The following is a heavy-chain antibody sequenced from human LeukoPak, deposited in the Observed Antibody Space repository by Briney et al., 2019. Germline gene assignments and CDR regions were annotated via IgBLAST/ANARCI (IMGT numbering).Heavy chain of an antibody. D-gene: IGHD5-18*01. J-gene: IGHJ4*02. CDR2: IYYSGST. V-gene: IGHV4-39*01. CDR1: GGSISSSSYY. CDR3: ARHPPSRGYSYGYPPNYFDY. Sequence: SETLSLTCTVSGGSISSSSYYWGWIRQPPGKGLEWIGSIYYSGSTYHNPSLKSRVTISVDTSKNQFSLKLSSVTAADTAVYYCARHPPSRGYSYGYPPNYFDYWGQGTLVTVSS.